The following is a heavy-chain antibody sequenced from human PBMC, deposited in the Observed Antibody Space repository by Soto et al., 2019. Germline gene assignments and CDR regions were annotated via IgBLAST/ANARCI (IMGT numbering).Heavy chain of an antibody. CDR2: IIPIFGTA. V-gene: IGHV1-69*13. CDR3: ASSYRPYSYLIDFDY. D-gene: IGHD5-18*01. J-gene: IGHJ4*02. Sequence: ASVKVSCKASGGTFSSYAISWVRQAPGQGLEWMGGIIPIFGTANYAQKFQGRVTITADESKNQFSLKLSSVTAADTAVYYCASSYRPYSYLIDFDYWGQGTLVTVSS. CDR1: GGTFSSYA.